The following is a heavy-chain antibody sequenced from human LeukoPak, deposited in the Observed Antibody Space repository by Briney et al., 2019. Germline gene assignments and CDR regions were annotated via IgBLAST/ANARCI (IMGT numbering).Heavy chain of an antibody. CDR2: ISPDTGDP. J-gene: IGHJ4*02. V-gene: IGHV1-2*04. CDR1: GYIFSGYY. CDR3: VTGDYFDY. Sequence: ASVKVSCKASGYIFSGYYMHWVRQAPGQGLEWVGRISPDTGDPNYARKFRGWVTITTDTSISSGYMELSRLKSDDTAVYYCVTGDYFDYWGQGTLVIVSS.